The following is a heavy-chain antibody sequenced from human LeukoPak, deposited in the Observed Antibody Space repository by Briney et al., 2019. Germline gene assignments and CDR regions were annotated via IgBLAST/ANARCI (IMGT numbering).Heavy chain of an antibody. Sequence: GGSLRLSCAASRFTFSRYWMSWVRQAPGKGLEWVSLIYSGGSTYYADSVKGRFTISRDNSKNTLFLQMNSLRTEDTAVYYCARGGTYSLSAFDIWGQGTMVTVSS. CDR3: ARGGTYSLSAFDI. D-gene: IGHD2-21*01. J-gene: IGHJ3*02. CDR1: RFTFSRYW. V-gene: IGHV3-66*01. CDR2: IYSGGST.